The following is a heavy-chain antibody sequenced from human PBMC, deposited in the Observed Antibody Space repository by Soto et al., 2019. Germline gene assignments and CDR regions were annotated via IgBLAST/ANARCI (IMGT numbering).Heavy chain of an antibody. V-gene: IGHV2-5*02. Sequence: QITLKESGPTLAKPTQTLTLTCTFSGFSLTTSGVGVGWIRQPPGGALEWLALIYWDDDKRYSPSLKNSLTIDKDTTKPHVVLTMTNMDPVDTATYYRAHRLDGTDQAWDFGYFAYWGQGNLVTVSS. J-gene: IGHJ4*02. CDR3: AHRLDGTDQAWDFGYFAY. CDR1: GFSLTTSGVG. D-gene: IGHD1-26*01. CDR2: IYWDDDK.